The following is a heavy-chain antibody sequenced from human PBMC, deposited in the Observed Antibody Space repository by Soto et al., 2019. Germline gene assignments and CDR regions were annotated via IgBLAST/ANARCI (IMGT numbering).Heavy chain of an antibody. CDR3: AREHRTDFWSGNWFDP. CDR2: IIPIFGTA. J-gene: IGHJ5*02. V-gene: IGHV1-69*06. CDR1: GGTFSSYA. Sequence: QVQLVQSGAEVKKPGSSVKVSCKASGGTFSSYAISWVRQAPGQGLEWMGGIIPIFGTANYAQKFQGRVTITADKSTTTAYVELSSLRSEDTAVYYCAREHRTDFWSGNWFDPWGHGTLVTVSS. D-gene: IGHD3-3*01.